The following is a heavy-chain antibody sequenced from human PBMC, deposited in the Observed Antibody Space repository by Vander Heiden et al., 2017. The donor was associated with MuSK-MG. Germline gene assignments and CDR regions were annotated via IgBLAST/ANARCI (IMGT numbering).Heavy chain of an antibody. CDR1: GFTFSSYA. CDR3: AKDSSDEQWLGRGAAFDI. Sequence: EVQLLESGGGLVQPGGSLRLSCAASGFTFSSYAMRWVRQAPGKGLEWVSAISGSGGSTYYADSVKGRFTISRDNSKNTLYLQMNSLRAEDTAVYYCAKDSSDEQWLGRGAAFDIWGQGTMVTVSS. V-gene: IGHV3-23*01. CDR2: ISGSGGST. J-gene: IGHJ3*02. D-gene: IGHD6-19*01.